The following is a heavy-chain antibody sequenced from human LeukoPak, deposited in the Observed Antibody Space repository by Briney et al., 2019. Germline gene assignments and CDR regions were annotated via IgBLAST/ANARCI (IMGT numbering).Heavy chain of an antibody. CDR1: GFTFSSYS. D-gene: IGHD4-11*01. CDR2: ISSSSSYI. Sequence: PGGSLRLSCGASGFTFSSYSMNWVRQAPGKGLEWVSSISSSSSYIYYADSVKGRFTISRDNAKNSLYLQMNSLRAEDTAVYYCARDRVTRPSDAFDIWGQGTMVTVSS. CDR3: ARDRVTRPSDAFDI. V-gene: IGHV3-21*01. J-gene: IGHJ3*02.